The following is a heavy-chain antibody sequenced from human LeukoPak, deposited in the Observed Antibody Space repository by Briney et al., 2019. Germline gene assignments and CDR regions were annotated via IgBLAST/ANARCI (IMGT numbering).Heavy chain of an antibody. CDR3: ASVHCTNGLCSFDY. V-gene: IGHV4-39*01. D-gene: IGHD2-8*01. CDR1: GGSVSSPNYR. Sequence: KSSETLSLTCTVSGGSVSSPNYRWGWIRQPPGKGLEWIGSIYYSGFTSYNPSLESRVTVSVDTSKNQISLKLSSVTAADSAIYYCASVHCTNGLCSFDYWGRGTLVTVSS. CDR2: IYYSGFT. J-gene: IGHJ4*02.